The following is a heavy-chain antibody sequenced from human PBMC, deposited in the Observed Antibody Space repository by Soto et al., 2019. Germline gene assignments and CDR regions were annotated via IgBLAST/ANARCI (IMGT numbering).Heavy chain of an antibody. V-gene: IGHV1-69*01. D-gene: IGHD3-22*01. CDR2: IIPIFGTA. CDR3: ARDKVGYYDSSGYYRVSVPPDYYYGMDV. Sequence: QVQLVQSGAEVKKPGSSVKVSCKASGGTFSSYAISWVRQAPGQGLEWMGGIIPIFGTANYAQKFQGRVTITADESTSTAYMELRSLRSEDTAVYYCARDKVGYYDSSGYYRVSVPPDYYYGMDVWGQGTTVPVSS. J-gene: IGHJ6*02. CDR1: GGTFSSYA.